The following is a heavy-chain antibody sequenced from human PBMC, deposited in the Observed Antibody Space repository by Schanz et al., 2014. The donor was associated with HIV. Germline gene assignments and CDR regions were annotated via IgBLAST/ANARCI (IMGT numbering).Heavy chain of an antibody. CDR2: ISESGGRS. CDR3: AKPEYDSSGNSQSHFDY. V-gene: IGHV3-23*01. J-gene: IGHJ4*02. CDR1: GFTFSNFA. D-gene: IGHD3-22*01. Sequence: EVQMLESGGGSVQPGGSLRLSCAASGFTFSNFAMSWVRQAPGKGLEWVSSISESGGRSYYADSVNGRFTISRDNSKNTLYLQMTALRTEDTAVYYCAKPEYDSSGNSQSHFDYWGRGTLVTVSS.